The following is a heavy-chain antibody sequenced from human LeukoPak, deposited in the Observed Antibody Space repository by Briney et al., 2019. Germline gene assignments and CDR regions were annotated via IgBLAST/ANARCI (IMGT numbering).Heavy chain of an antibody. CDR3: ARAGTTGTTGFDY. V-gene: IGHV3-48*03. Sequence: GGSLRLSCAASGFTFSSYEMNRVRQAPGKGLEWVSYISSSGSTIYYADSVKGRFTISRDNAKNSLYLQMNSLRAEDTAVYYCARAGTTGTTGFDYWGQGTLVTVSS. J-gene: IGHJ4*02. CDR2: ISSSGSTI. D-gene: IGHD1-1*01. CDR1: GFTFSSYE.